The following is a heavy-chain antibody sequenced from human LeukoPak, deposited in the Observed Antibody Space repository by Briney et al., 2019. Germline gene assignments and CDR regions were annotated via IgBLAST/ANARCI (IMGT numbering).Heavy chain of an antibody. CDR1: GFTFSSYT. V-gene: IGHV3-48*02. J-gene: IGHJ4*02. CDR3: AGQKGMDY. Sequence: PGGSLRLSCAASGFTFSSYTMSWARQAPGKGLEWVSSISSDRTTIFYADSVKGRFTISRDNAQNSLYLQMNSLRDEDTAVYYCAGQKGMDYWGQGTLVIVSS. CDR2: ISSDRTTI.